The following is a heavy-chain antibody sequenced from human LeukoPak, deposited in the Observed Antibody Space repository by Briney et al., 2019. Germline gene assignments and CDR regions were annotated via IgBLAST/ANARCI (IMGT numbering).Heavy chain of an antibody. CDR2: IRYDGSNK. V-gene: IGHV3-30*02. Sequence: GGSLRLSCAASGFTFSSYGMHWVRQAPGKGLERVAFIRYDGSNKYYADSVKGRFTISRDNSKNTLYLQMNSLRAEDTAVYYCAKDGSEYYYDSSGSLDYWGQGTLVTVSS. J-gene: IGHJ4*02. D-gene: IGHD3-22*01. CDR1: GFTFSSYG. CDR3: AKDGSEYYYDSSGSLDY.